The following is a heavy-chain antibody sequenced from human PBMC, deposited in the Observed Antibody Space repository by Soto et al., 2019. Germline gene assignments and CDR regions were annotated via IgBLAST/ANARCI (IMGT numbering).Heavy chain of an antibody. D-gene: IGHD3-22*01. CDR2: IKQDGSEK. J-gene: IGHJ6*02. V-gene: IGHV3-7*01. CDR1: GFTFSSYW. Sequence: EVQLVESGGGLVQPGGSLRLSCAASGFTFSSYWMSWVRQAPGKGLEWVANIKQDGSEKYYVDSVKGRFTISRDNAKNSLYLQMNSLRAEDTAVYYCARDLSSGYYYVVGGGGMDVWGQGTTVTVSS. CDR3: ARDLSSGYYYVVGGGGMDV.